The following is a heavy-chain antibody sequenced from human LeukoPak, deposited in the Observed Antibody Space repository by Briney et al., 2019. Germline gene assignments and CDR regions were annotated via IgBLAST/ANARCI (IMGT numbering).Heavy chain of an antibody. CDR3: ARDRGGYCSSTSCLVGWFDP. CDR1: GGSISSYY. D-gene: IGHD2-2*01. CDR2: IYYSGST. J-gene: IGHJ5*02. Sequence: TSETLSLTCTVSGGSISSYYWSWIRQPPGKGLEWIGYIYYSGSTNYNPSLKSRVTISVDTSKNQFSLKLSSVTAADTAVYYCARDRGGYCSSTSCLVGWFDPWGQGTLVTVSS. V-gene: IGHV4-59*01.